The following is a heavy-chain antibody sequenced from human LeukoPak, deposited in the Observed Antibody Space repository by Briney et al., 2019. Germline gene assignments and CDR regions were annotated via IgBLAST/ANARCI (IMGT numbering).Heavy chain of an antibody. D-gene: IGHD7-27*01. Sequence: SETLSLTCSVSGGSVSSGRFYWTWIRQPPGKGLEWIGYIYYSGSTNYNPSLNSRVSISVDTSKNQFSLTMTSVTAADTAVFYCARATNWGSEYYWGQGTLVTVSS. V-gene: IGHV4-61*01. CDR1: GGSVSSGRFY. CDR2: IYYSGST. CDR3: ARATNWGSEYY. J-gene: IGHJ4*02.